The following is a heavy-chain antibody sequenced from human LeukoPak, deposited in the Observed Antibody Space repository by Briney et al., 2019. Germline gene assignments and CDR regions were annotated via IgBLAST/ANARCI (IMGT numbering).Heavy chain of an antibody. Sequence: GASVKVSCRASGYTFTSHYMRWVRQAPGQGLEWMGIINPSAGSTSYPQKFQGRVTMTRDTSTSTVYMELSSLRSEDTAVYYCAAPGASGFVGNFWSGPLDFWGQGTLVTVSS. CDR3: AAPGASGFVGNFWSGPLDF. D-gene: IGHD3-3*01. J-gene: IGHJ4*02. CDR2: INPSAGST. V-gene: IGHV1-46*01. CDR1: GYTFTSHY.